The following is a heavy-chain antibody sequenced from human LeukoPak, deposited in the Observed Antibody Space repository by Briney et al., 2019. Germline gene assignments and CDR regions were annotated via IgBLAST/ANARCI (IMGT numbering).Heavy chain of an antibody. Sequence: SETLSLTCTVSDGSISSSSYYWGWIRQTPGKGLEWIGYILYSGTTTNYNPSLKSRVTISVDTSKNQFSLKLSSVTAADTAVYYCARVGDWNDLVYWGQGTLVTVSS. CDR1: DGSISSSSYY. CDR3: ARVGDWNDLVY. J-gene: IGHJ4*02. CDR2: ILYSGTT. V-gene: IGHV4-61*05. D-gene: IGHD1-1*01.